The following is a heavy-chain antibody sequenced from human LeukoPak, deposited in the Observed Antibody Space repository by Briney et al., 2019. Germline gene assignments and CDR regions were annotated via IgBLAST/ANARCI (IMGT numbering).Heavy chain of an antibody. Sequence: GGSLRLSCAGSGFNFRDHWMSWLRQAPEKGLEWVANIKQDGSEKYNVDSVKGRFTISRDNAKNSLYLQMNSLRAEDTAVYYCARGRYCSGGSCYGALGYYFEYWGQGTLVTVSS. CDR2: IKQDGSEK. D-gene: IGHD2-15*01. J-gene: IGHJ4*02. CDR3: ARGRYCSGGSCYGALGYYFEY. CDR1: GFNFRDHW. V-gene: IGHV3-7*01.